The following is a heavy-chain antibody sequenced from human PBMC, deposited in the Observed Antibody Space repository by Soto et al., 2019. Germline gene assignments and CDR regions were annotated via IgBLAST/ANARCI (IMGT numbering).Heavy chain of an antibody. V-gene: IGHV5-51*03. CDR1: GCSFTGYW. CDR3: AGSYNWNDFYGMDV. J-gene: IGHJ6*02. CDR2: IYPGDSDT. D-gene: IGHD1-1*01. Sequence: PVEPLKGSDSGSGCSFTGYWIGCVRQMPGKGLEWMGIIYPGDSDTRYSPSFQGQVTISADKSISTAYLQWSSLKASDTAMYYCAGSYNWNDFYGMDVWGQGTTVTVS.